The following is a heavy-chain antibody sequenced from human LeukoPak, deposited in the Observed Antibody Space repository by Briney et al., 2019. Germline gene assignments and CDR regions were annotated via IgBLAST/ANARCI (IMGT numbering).Heavy chain of an antibody. V-gene: IGHV3-30*02. CDR1: GFTFSSYG. CDR2: IRYDGSNK. CDR3: AKDRLPWFGELLPPYYFDY. D-gene: IGHD3-10*01. J-gene: IGHJ4*02. Sequence: PGGSLRLSCAASGFTFSSYGMHWVRQAPGKGLEWVAFIRYDGSNKYYVDSVKGRFTISRDNSENTLYLQMNNLRSEDTAVYYCAKDRLPWFGELLPPYYFDYWGQGTLVTVSS.